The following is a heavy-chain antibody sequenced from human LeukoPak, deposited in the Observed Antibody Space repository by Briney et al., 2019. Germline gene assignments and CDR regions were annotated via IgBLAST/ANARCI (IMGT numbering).Heavy chain of an antibody. CDR1: GFTFSSYG. CDR2: IRYDGSNK. CDR3: ASSIDYYDSSYFDY. J-gene: IGHJ4*02. Sequence: GGSLRLPCAASGFTFSSYGMHWVRQAPGKGLEWVAFIRYDGSNKYYADSVKGRFTISRDNSKNTLYLQMNSLRAEDTAVYYCASSIDYYDSSYFDYWGQGTLVTVSS. V-gene: IGHV3-30*02. D-gene: IGHD3-22*01.